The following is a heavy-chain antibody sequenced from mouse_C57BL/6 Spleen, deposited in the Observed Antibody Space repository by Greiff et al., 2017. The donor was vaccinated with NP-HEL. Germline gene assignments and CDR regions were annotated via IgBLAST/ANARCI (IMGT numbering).Heavy chain of an antibody. CDR1: GFNIKDYY. Sequence: VHVKQSGAELVKPGASVKLSCTASGFNIKDYYMHWVKQRTEQGLEWIGRIDPEDGETKYAPKFQGKATITADTSSNTAYLQLSSLTSEDTAVYYCASERQLRLPYYAMDYWGQGTSVTVSS. CDR2: IDPEDGET. CDR3: ASERQLRLPYYAMDY. J-gene: IGHJ4*01. D-gene: IGHD3-2*02. V-gene: IGHV14-2*01.